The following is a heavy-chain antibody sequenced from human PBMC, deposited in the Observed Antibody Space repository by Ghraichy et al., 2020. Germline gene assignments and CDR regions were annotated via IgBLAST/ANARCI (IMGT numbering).Heavy chain of an antibody. CDR1: GFSLSTIKGG. CDR3: ARDYDWNYPN. Sequence: SGPTLVKPQRTLPLPAPFSGFSLSTIKGGGGWIRQPPGKALEGFAPIPWYDNERYSPSLKSRLTISKNTSKNQVVLTMTNMDPVDTAPHYCARDYDWNYPNWCQGTLVTVSS. CDR2: IPWYDNE. V-gene: IGHV2-5*01. J-gene: IGHJ4*02. D-gene: IGHD1-7*01.